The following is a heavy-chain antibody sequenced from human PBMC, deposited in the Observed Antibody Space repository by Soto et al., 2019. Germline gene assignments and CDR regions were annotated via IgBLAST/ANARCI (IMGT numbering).Heavy chain of an antibody. V-gene: IGHV3-11*01. J-gene: IGHJ6*02. CDR2: ISSSGSTI. D-gene: IGHD3-10*01. Sequence: PGGSLRLSCAASGFTFSDYYMSWIRQAPGKGLEWVSYISSSGSTIYYADSVKGRFTISRDNAKNSLYLQMNSLRAEDTAVYYCARLKVRGNPIWYYYGMDVWGQGTTVTVSS. CDR3: ARLKVRGNPIWYYYGMDV. CDR1: GFTFSDYY.